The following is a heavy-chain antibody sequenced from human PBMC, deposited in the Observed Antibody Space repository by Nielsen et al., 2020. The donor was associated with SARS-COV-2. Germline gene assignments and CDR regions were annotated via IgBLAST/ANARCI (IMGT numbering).Heavy chain of an antibody. D-gene: IGHD6-13*01. CDR1: GFTFDDYA. CDR2: ISWNSGSI. V-gene: IGHV3-9*01. J-gene: IGHJ2*01. CDR3: AKASSPVVGYSSSWHSEWYFDL. Sequence: GGSLRLSCAAPGFTFDDYAMHWVRQAPGKGLEWVSGISWNSGSIGYADSVKGRFTISRDNAKNSLYLQMNSLRAEDTALYYCAKASSPVVGYSSSWHSEWYFDLWGRGTLVTVSS.